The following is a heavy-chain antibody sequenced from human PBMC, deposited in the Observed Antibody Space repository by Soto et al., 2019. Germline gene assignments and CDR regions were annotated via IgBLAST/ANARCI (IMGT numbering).Heavy chain of an antibody. V-gene: IGHV1-18*01. Sequence: QGHLVQSEAEVKKSGASVKVSCKASGYTFTRYGISWVRQAPGQGFEWMGWFSGYNGDTNYAQKFQGRVNMTIDTSTTTAYMELRSLRSDDTAVYYCAKNGQPPYYYYGLDVWGQGTKVTVSS. CDR1: GYTFTRYG. CDR2: FSGYNGDT. J-gene: IGHJ6*02. CDR3: AKNGQPPYYYYGLDV. D-gene: IGHD2-8*01.